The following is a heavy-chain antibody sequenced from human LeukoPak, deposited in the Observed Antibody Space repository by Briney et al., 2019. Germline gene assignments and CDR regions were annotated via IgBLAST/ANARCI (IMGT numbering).Heavy chain of an antibody. CDR3: ARLPVDWFDP. J-gene: IGHJ5*02. V-gene: IGHV4-34*01. Sequence: LEWIGEINHSGSTNYNPSLKSRVTISVDTSMNQFSLKLSSVTAAATAVYYCARLPVDWFDPWGQGTLVTVSS. CDR2: INHSGST.